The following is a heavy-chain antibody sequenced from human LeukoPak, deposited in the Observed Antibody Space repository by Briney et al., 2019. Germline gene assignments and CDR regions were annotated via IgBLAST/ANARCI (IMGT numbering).Heavy chain of an antibody. Sequence: GSSVKVSCKASGGTFISYAISWVRQAPGQGLEWMGGIIPIFGTANYAQKFQGRVTITADESTSTAYMELSSLRSEDTAVYYCAREPEAIRTPYYFDYWGQGTLVTVSS. V-gene: IGHV1-69*01. D-gene: IGHD1-14*01. CDR1: GGTFISYA. CDR2: IIPIFGTA. CDR3: AREPEAIRTPYYFDY. J-gene: IGHJ4*02.